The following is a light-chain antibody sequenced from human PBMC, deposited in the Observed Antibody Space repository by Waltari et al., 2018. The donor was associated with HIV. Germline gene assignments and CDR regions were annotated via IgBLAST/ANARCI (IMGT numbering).Light chain of an antibody. J-gene: IGLJ2*01. Sequence: QSDLTQPASVSGSPGQSITISCTGTSSDVGGYNYVSWYQQHSGKAPKLMIYDVSNRPSGVSNRFSGSKSGNTASLTISGLQAEDEAYYYCSSYTTSSTLVFGGGTKLTVL. V-gene: IGLV2-14*03. CDR2: DVS. CDR3: SSYTTSSTLV. CDR1: SSDVGGYNY.